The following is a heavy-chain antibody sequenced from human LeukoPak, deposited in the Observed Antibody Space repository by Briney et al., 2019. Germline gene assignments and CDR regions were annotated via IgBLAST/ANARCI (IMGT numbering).Heavy chain of an antibody. J-gene: IGHJ4*02. CDR2: INHSGST. D-gene: IGHD3-3*01. CDR3: ARAPAAEYYDFWSGYYPVYYFDY. Sequence: SETLSLTCAVYGGSFSGYYWSWIRQPPGKGLEWIGEINHSGSTNYNPSLKSRATISVDTSKNQFSLKLSSVTAADTAVYYCARAPAAEYYDFWSGYYPVYYFDYWGQGTLVTVSS. CDR1: GGSFSGYY. V-gene: IGHV4-34*01.